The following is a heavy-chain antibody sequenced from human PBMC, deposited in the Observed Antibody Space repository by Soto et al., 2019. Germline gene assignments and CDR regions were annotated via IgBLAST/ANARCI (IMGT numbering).Heavy chain of an antibody. D-gene: IGHD5-12*01. Sequence: PGGSLRLSCAASGFTFSSHGMHWVRQAPGKGLEWVAVITYYGSQTYYADSVRGRFTISRDNAKSTLYLQMSLRTEDTAVYYCANDVDSTWSLGHGMDVWGQGTTVTVSS. V-gene: IGHV3-30*18. CDR1: GFTFSSHG. CDR2: ITYYGSQT. J-gene: IGHJ6*02. CDR3: ANDVDSTWSLGHGMDV.